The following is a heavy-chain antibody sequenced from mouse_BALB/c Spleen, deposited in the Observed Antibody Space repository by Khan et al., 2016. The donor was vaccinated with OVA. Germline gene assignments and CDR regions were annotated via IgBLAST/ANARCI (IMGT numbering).Heavy chain of an antibody. CDR1: GYTFINYW. CDR3: ARRGLRWDFDY. D-gene: IGHD1-1*01. CDR2: INPSTGYT. J-gene: IGHJ2*01. Sequence: QVQLQQSGAELAKPGASVKMSCKASGYTFINYWILWVKQRPGQGLEWIGYINPSTGYTEYNQNFKDKVTLTADKSSSTAYMQLSSLTSEDSAVYYCARRGLRWDFDYWGQGTTLTVSS. V-gene: IGHV1-7*01.